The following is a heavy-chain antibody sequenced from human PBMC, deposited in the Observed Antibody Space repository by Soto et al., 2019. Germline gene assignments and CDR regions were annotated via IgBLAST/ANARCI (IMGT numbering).Heavy chain of an antibody. CDR2: IYYSGST. J-gene: IGHJ3*02. Sequence: SETLSLTCTVSGGSISSYYWSWIRQPPGKGLEWIGNIYYSGSTNYNPSLKSRVTISVDTSKNQFSLKLSSVTAADTAVYYCARDGGTTVVSSAFDMWGQGTMVT. D-gene: IGHD4-17*01. CDR1: GGSISSYY. CDR3: ARDGGTTVVSSAFDM. V-gene: IGHV4-59*01.